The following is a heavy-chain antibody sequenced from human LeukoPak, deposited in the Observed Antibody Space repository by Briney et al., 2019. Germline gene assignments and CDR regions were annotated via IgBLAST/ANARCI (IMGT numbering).Heavy chain of an antibody. D-gene: IGHD3-10*01. J-gene: IGHJ4*02. CDR1: GFTFSSYE. V-gene: IGHV3-66*01. Sequence: GGSLRLSCAASGFTFSSYEMHWVRQAPGKGLEWVSILYSAGTTYYADSVKGRFTISRDNSRNILYLQMSSLRAEDTAIYYCARTPSGSGNFFDYWGQGAPVTVSS. CDR3: ARTPSGSGNFFDY. CDR2: LYSAGTT.